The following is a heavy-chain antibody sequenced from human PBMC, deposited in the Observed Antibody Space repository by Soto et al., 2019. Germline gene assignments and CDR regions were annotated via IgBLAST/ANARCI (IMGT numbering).Heavy chain of an antibody. CDR3: ASIAAPGTTHFDF. J-gene: IGHJ4*02. V-gene: IGHV4-39*01. CDR1: GGSLGSSSYY. D-gene: IGHD6-13*01. CDR2: IYYSGNT. Sequence: SETLSLTCTVSGGSLGSSSYYWGWIRQSPGKGLEWIGNIYYSGNTFYNSSLKSRVTISVDTSKNQFYLHLSSVTAADTAIFYCASIAAPGTTHFDFWGQGTLVTVSS.